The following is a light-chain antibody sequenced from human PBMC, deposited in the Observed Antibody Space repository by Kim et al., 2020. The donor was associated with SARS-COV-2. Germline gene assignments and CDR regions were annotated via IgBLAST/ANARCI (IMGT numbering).Light chain of an antibody. J-gene: IGKJ2*03. CDR3: QQFGSSPLYS. CDR1: QGVTSNK. V-gene: IGKV3-20*01. CDR2: DAY. Sequence: SPGERATLSCRASQGVTSNKLAWYQQKPGQTPRLLIYDAYIRATGIPDRFSGSGSGTDFTLTISRLEPEDFAVYYCQQFGSSPLYSFGQGTKLEI.